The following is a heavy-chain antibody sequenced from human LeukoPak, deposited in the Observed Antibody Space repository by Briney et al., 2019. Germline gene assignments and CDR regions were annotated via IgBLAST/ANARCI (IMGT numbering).Heavy chain of an antibody. Sequence: PGGSLRLSCAASQFTFSSYAMSWVRQAPGKGLEWVSGICGSGGSTYYSDSVKGRFAISRENSKNTRYLQMNSLRADDTAVYYCAIPRLIAVASYGGGFDFWGQGTMVSVSS. V-gene: IGHV3-23*01. CDR3: AIPRLIAVASYGGGFDF. CDR2: ICGSGGST. D-gene: IGHD6-19*01. J-gene: IGHJ3*01. CDR1: QFTFSSYA.